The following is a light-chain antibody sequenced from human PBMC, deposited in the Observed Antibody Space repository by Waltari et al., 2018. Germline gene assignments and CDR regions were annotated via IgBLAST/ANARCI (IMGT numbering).Light chain of an antibody. CDR3: CSYAGSRRV. V-gene: IGLV2-23*02. Sequence: QSALTQPASVSGSPGQSITISCTGTSSDGGRYNLVSWYQQHPGKAPKLMIYEVSKRPSGVSNRFSGSKSGNTASLTISGLQAEDEADYYCCSYAGSRRVFGGGTKLTVL. CDR1: SSDGGRYNL. J-gene: IGLJ3*02. CDR2: EVS.